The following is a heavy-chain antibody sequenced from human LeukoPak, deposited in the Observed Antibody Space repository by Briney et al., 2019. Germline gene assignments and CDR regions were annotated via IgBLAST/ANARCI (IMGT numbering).Heavy chain of an antibody. CDR2: ISDSGGST. Sequence: PGGSLRLSCVASGFTFSDHAMNWVRQAPGTGLEWVSAISDSGGSTYYADSVKGRFTVSRDNSKNTLYLQMNSLRAEDTAVYFCAKVLKYYYNGMDVWGQGTTVTVSS. D-gene: IGHD2/OR15-2a*01. CDR3: AKVLKYYYNGMDV. J-gene: IGHJ6*02. V-gene: IGHV3-23*01. CDR1: GFTFSDHA.